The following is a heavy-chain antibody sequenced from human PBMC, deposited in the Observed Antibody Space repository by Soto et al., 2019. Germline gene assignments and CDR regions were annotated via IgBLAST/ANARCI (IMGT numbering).Heavy chain of an antibody. D-gene: IGHD2-21*01. CDR1: GGSISSGGYY. Sequence: QVQLQESGPGLVKPSQTLSLTCTVSGGSISSGGYYWYWIRQHPGKGLEWIGYIYYSGTTYYNPSLKSRVPISVDKSKNQFSLKLSSVTAEDTAVYYCAASCVACGGFNYYGMDVWGQGTTVTVSS. J-gene: IGHJ6*02. CDR3: AASCVACGGFNYYGMDV. V-gene: IGHV4-31*03. CDR2: IYYSGTT.